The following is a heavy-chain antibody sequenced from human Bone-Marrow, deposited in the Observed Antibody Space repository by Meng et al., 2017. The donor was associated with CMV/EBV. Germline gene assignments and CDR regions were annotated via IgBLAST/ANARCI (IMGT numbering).Heavy chain of an antibody. CDR2: ITWNGDNT. CDR1: GFTFDDYG. Sequence: SGFTFDDYGKNWVRQAPGKGLEWVSHITWNGDNTAYAASVKGRVTVSRDNVKNSLSLQMNSLRTEDTTLYYCARDVEGMVIPHFDYWGQGTLVTVSS. J-gene: IGHJ4*02. D-gene: IGHD3-3*01. V-gene: IGHV3-20*03. CDR3: ARDVEGMVIPHFDY.